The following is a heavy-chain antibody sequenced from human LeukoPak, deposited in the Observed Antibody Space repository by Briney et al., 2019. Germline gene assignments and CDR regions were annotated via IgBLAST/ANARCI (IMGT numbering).Heavy chain of an antibody. CDR3: ARALYYHGSGSYPIGDV. V-gene: IGHV3-74*01. J-gene: IGHJ6*02. CDR1: GFTFSSYW. D-gene: IGHD3-10*01. Sequence: GGSLRLSCAASGFTFSSYWMHWVRQAPGKGLVWVSRISYDGGDPSYADSVKGRFTISRDNAKNSLYLEMNSLIAEDTAVYYCARALYYHGSGSYPIGDVWGQGTTVTVSS. CDR2: ISYDGGDP.